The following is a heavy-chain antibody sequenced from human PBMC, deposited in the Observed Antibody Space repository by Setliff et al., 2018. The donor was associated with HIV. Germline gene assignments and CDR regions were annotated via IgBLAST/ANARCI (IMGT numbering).Heavy chain of an antibody. D-gene: IGHD6-19*01. CDR3: ARAAVAGPWRKLDY. CDR1: GYIFTSYY. V-gene: IGHV1-46*01. CDR2: INPSGGST. Sequence: ASVKVSCKTSGYIFTSYYMQWVRQAPGQGLEWMGIINPSGGSTSYAQKFQGRVTMTRDTSTSTAYMELRSLRSDDTAVYYCARAAVAGPWRKLDYWGQGTLVTVSS. J-gene: IGHJ4*02.